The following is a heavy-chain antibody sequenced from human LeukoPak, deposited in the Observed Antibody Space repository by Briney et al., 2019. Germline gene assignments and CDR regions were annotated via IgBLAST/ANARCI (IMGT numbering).Heavy chain of an antibody. CDR3: ARGGSSWYYYYYYMDV. V-gene: IGHV4-61*02. CDR1: GGSISSGSYY. CDR2: IYTSGST. D-gene: IGHD6-13*01. Sequence: SQTLSLTCTASGGSISSGSYYWSWIRQPAGKGLEWIGRIYTSGSTNYNPSLKSRVTISVDTSKNQFSLKLSSVTAADTAVYYCARGGSSWYYYYYYMDVWGKGTTVTISS. J-gene: IGHJ6*03.